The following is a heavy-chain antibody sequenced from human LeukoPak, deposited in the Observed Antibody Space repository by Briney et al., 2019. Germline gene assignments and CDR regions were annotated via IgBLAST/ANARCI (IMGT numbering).Heavy chain of an antibody. CDR3: ARGGGGSLSHY. D-gene: IGHD3-16*01. J-gene: IGHJ4*02. V-gene: IGHV3-21*01. CDR1: GFTFSDYG. Sequence: GGSLRLSCAASGFTFSDYGMHWVRQAPGKGLEWVSSISSSSSYIYYADSVKGRFTISRDNAKNSLYLQMNSLGAEDTAVYCCARGGGGSLSHYWGQGTLVTVSS. CDR2: ISSSSSYI.